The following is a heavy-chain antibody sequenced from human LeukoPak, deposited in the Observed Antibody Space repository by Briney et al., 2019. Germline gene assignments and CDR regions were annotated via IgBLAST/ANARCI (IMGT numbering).Heavy chain of an antibody. CDR1: GYTFSGYY. V-gene: IGHV1-2*02. CDR3: ARGLAVRGLHYYYMDV. Sequence: GASVKVTCKASGYTFSGYYMHWVRQAPGQGLEWMAWINPNSGGTNSAQKFQGRVTMTRDTSISTAYMELSRLRSDDTAVYYCARGLAVRGLHYYYMDVWGKGTTVTVSS. CDR2: INPNSGGT. J-gene: IGHJ6*03. D-gene: IGHD3-10*01.